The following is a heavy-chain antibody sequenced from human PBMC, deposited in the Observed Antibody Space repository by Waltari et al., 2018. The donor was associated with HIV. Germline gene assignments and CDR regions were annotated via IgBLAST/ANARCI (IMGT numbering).Heavy chain of an antibody. D-gene: IGHD4-17*01. V-gene: IGHV1-2*02. J-gene: IGHJ4*02. CDR2: ITPNSGGT. Sequence: QVQLVQSGAEVKKPGASVKVSCKAFGYTFTDHHIHWIRQAPGQGFEWMGWITPNSGGTNYAPKLQGRVTLTRDTSISTAYMELTRLTSDDTAVYYCAREGGKSVYGEFGYWGQGTLVTVSS. CDR3: AREGGKSVYGEFGY. CDR1: GYTFTDHH.